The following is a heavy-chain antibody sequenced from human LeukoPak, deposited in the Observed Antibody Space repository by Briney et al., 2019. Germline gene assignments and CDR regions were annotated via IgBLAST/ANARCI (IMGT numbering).Heavy chain of an antibody. Sequence: PSETLSLXCAVYGGSFSGYYWSWIRQPPGKGLEWIGEINHSGSTNYNPSLKSRVTISVDTSKNQFSLKLSSVTAADTAVYYCAREPRGGRWLHSFDYWGQGTLVTVSS. D-gene: IGHD5-24*01. CDR1: GGSFSGYY. J-gene: IGHJ4*02. CDR3: AREPRGGRWLHSFDY. CDR2: INHSGST. V-gene: IGHV4-34*01.